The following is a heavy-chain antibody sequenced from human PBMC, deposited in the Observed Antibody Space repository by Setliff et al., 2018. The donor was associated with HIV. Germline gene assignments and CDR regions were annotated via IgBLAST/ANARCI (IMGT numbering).Heavy chain of an antibody. V-gene: IGHV4-39*07. J-gene: IGHJ4*02. Sequence: PSETLSLTCTVSGGSASNSRYYWAWIRQPPGKGLEYIGSIHYNEKTYYNPSLKSRVTISTDTSKNQFSLKLRSVTAADTSVYYCAREGPGPQFYDSSGYPYYFDYWGQGTLVTVSS. CDR3: AREGPGPQFYDSSGYPYYFDY. CDR1: GGSASNSRYY. CDR2: IHYNEKT. D-gene: IGHD3-22*01.